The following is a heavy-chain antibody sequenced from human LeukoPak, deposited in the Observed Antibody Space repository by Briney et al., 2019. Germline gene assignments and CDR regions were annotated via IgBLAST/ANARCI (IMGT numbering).Heavy chain of an antibody. CDR1: GFTFSHYA. J-gene: IGHJ5*02. CDR3: ARDAASGNNWFDP. D-gene: IGHD3-3*01. CDR2: ISPSSSST. Sequence: PGGSLRLSCTASGFTFSHYAMNWVRQAPGKGLEWVSYISPSSSSTYYADSVKGRFTISRDNARNSVYLQMNSLSTEDTALYYCARDAASGNNWFDPWGQGTLVTVSS. V-gene: IGHV3-48*01.